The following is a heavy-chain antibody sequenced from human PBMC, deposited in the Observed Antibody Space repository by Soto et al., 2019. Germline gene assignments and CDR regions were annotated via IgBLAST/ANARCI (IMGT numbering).Heavy chain of an antibody. CDR2: IIPIFGTA. Sequence: GASLEVSCQGSGGTFRRYAIRWVRQAPGQGLEWMGGIIPIFGTANYAQKFQGRVTITADESTSTAYMELSSLRSEDTAVYYCASGRDIAARKGYFDYWGQGTLVTVSS. CDR1: GGTFRRYA. J-gene: IGHJ4*02. D-gene: IGHD6-6*01. V-gene: IGHV1-69*13. CDR3: ASGRDIAARKGYFDY.